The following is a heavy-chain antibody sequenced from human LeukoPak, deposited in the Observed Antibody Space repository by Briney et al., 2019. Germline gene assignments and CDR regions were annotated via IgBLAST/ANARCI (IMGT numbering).Heavy chain of an antibody. CDR1: GFTVSSNY. J-gene: IGHJ4*02. CDR2: IYSGGST. CDR3: ARALQIDYYDSSGYNY. Sequence: GGSLRLSCAASGFTVSSNYMSWVRRAPGKGLEWASVIYSGGSTYYSDSVKGRFTISRDNPKNTPYLQMNSLRAEDTAVYYCARALQIDYYDSSGYNYWGQGTLVTVSS. D-gene: IGHD3-22*01. V-gene: IGHV3-53*01.